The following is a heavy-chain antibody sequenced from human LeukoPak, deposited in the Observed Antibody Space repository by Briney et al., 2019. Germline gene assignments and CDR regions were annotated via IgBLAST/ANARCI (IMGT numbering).Heavy chain of an antibody. CDR3: VVIVLG. D-gene: IGHD2-8*02. CDR2: ISSDGTTT. Sequence: GGSLRLSCAASGFTITNYWMHWVRQAPGQGLVWVSRISSDGTTTNYTDSVRGRFTISRDNAKNMLYLQMNSLRAEDTAIYYCVVIVLGWGQGTLVTVSS. V-gene: IGHV3-74*01. J-gene: IGHJ4*02. CDR1: GFTITNYW.